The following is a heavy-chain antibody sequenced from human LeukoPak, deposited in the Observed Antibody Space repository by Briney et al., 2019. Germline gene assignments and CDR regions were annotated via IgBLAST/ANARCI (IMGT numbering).Heavy chain of an antibody. D-gene: IGHD1-26*01. CDR3: ARLAGGSYSDY. CDR2: ISYNGGST. Sequence: GGSLRLSCAASGFTFSSCAMNWVRQAPGKGLEYVSSISYNGGSTYYANSVKGRFTISRDNSKNTLYLQMGSLRAEDMAVYYCARLAGGSYSDYWGQGTLVTVSS. CDR1: GFTFSSCA. J-gene: IGHJ4*02. V-gene: IGHV3-64*01.